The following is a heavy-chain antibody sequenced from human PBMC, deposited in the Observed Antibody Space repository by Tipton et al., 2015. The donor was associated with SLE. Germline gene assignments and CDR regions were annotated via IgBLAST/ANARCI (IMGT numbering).Heavy chain of an antibody. CDR1: GDSISSGGSY. CDR3: ARTLDALDI. CDR2: IYTSGTT. Sequence: TLSLTCSVSGDSISSGGSYWNWIRQPAGKGLEWIGRIYTSGTTNYNPSLKSRVTMSVDTSKNQFSLKLSSVTAADTAVYYCARTLDALDIWGQGTMVTVSS. J-gene: IGHJ3*02. V-gene: IGHV4-61*02.